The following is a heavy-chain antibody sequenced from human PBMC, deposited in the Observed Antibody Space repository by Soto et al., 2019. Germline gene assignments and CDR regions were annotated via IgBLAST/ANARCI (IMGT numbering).Heavy chain of an antibody. V-gene: IGHV3-15*01. D-gene: IGHD4-17*01. CDR3: PTSLLYGDYGVYYYYYGMDV. CDR1: GFTFSNAW. Sequence: GGSLRLSCAASGFTFSNAWMSWVRQAPGKGLEWVGRIKSKTDGGTTDYAAPVKGRFTISRDDSKNTLYLQMNSLKTEDTAVYYCPTSLLYGDYGVYYYYYGMDVWGQGTTVTVS. CDR2: IKSKTDGGTT. J-gene: IGHJ6*02.